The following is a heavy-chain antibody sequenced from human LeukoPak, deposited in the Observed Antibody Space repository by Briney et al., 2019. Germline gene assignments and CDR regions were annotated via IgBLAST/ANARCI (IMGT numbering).Heavy chain of an antibody. D-gene: IGHD1-26*01. Sequence: GGSLRLSCAASGFTISTYGMHWVRQAPGKGLERVSYISSSSSTIYYADSVKGRFTISRDNAKNSLYLQMNSLRAEDTAAYYCARDGVRVGASYYFDYWGQGTLVTVSS. CDR2: ISSSSSTI. V-gene: IGHV3-48*04. J-gene: IGHJ4*02. CDR3: ARDGVRVGASYYFDY. CDR1: GFTISTYG.